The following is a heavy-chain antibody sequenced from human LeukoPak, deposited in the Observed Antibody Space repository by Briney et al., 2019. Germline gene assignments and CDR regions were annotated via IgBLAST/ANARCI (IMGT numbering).Heavy chain of an antibody. CDR1: GGSISSYY. Sequence: SETLSLICTVSGGSISSYYWSWIRQPPGKGLEWIGYIYYSGSTNYNPSLKSRVTISVDTSKNQFSLKLSSVTAADTAVYYCARHVGRDILTGYYKGEYNWFDPWGQGTLVTVSS. CDR2: IYYSGST. D-gene: IGHD3-9*01. V-gene: IGHV4-59*01. CDR3: ARHVGRDILTGYYKGEYNWFDP. J-gene: IGHJ5*02.